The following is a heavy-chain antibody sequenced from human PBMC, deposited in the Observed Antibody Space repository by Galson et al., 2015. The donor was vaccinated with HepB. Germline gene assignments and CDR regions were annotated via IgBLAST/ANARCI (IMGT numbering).Heavy chain of an antibody. CDR2: TYYRSKWYN. Sequence: CAISGDSVSSNSAAWNRIRQSPSRGLEWLGRTYYRSKWYNDYAVSVKSRITINPDTSKNQFSLQLNSVTPEDTAVYYCARASSSSWYVRASFDYWGQGTLVTVSS. J-gene: IGHJ4*02. CDR1: GDSVSSNSAA. D-gene: IGHD6-13*01. V-gene: IGHV6-1*01. CDR3: ARASSSSWYVRASFDY.